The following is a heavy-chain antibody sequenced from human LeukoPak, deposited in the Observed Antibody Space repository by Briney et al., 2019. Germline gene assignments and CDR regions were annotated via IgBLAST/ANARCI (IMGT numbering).Heavy chain of an antibody. V-gene: IGHV5-51*01. J-gene: IGHJ4*02. CDR2: IYPGDSDT. Sequence: GESLKISCKGAGYRFTSSWIGWVRQMPGKGLEWMGIIYPGDSDTRYSPSFQGQVIISADKSISTAYLQWSSLKASDTAMYYCTRQSISSSYYVHDYWGQGTIVAVSS. CDR3: TRQSISSSYYVHDY. D-gene: IGHD1-26*01. CDR1: GYRFTSSW.